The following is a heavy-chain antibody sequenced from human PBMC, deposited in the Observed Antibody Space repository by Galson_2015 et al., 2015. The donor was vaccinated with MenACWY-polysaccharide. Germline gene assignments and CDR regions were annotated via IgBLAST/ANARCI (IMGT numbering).Heavy chain of an antibody. CDR1: GFTFSGHW. J-gene: IGHJ4*02. D-gene: IGHD3-10*01. V-gene: IGHV3-7*01. CDR3: TRRLVRGVIIRVFDS. CDR2: INKDGREK. Sequence: SLRLSCAASGFTFSGHWMSWVRQAPGKGLEWVANINKDGREKNYVDSVKGRFTISRDNAKNSLYLQMNSLRAEDTAVYYCTRRLVRGVIIRVFDSWGQGTLVTVSS.